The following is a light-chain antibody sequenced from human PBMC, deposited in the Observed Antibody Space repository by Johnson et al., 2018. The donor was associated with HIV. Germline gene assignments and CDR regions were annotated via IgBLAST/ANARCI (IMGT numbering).Light chain of an antibody. CDR2: DNN. CDR1: SSNIGNNY. J-gene: IGLJ1*01. V-gene: IGLV1-51*01. CDR3: GTWDNSLSAHV. Sequence: QSLLTQPPSVSAAPGQKVTISCSGSSSNIGNNYVSWYQQLPGTAPKLLIYDNNKRPSGIPDRFSGSKSGTSATLGITGLPTGDEADYYCGTWDNSLSAHVFGTGIKVAGL.